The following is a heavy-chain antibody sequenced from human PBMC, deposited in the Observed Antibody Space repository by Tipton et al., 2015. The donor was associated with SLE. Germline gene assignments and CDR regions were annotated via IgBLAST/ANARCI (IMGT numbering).Heavy chain of an antibody. J-gene: IGHJ4*02. Sequence: TLSLTCNVSGASISSSDYSWGWMRQPPGEGLEWIGTIYYNGATRYNPSLMSRVTMSVDTSKNQFSLRLSSVTAADTAVYYCARELLIAAAGSGDFWGQGTRVTVSS. CDR1: GASISSSDYS. V-gene: IGHV4-39*02. CDR2: IYYNGAT. D-gene: IGHD6-13*01. CDR3: ARELLIAAAGSGDF.